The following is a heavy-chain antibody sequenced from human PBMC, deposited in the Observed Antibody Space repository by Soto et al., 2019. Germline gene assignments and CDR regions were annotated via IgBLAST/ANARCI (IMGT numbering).Heavy chain of an antibody. CDR2: ISSDGTYI. D-gene: IGHD2-21*02. V-gene: IGHV3-30*04. Sequence: QVQLVESGGGVVQPGRSLRLVCAASGSTISRYNMHWVRQAPGKGLQWVAGISSDGTYIRYVDSVRGRFTISRDSSQNTLSLQMNSLRPEDTARYYGAAFSDVDWGQGTLVTVSS. CDR3: AAFSDVD. CDR1: GSTISRYN. J-gene: IGHJ4*02.